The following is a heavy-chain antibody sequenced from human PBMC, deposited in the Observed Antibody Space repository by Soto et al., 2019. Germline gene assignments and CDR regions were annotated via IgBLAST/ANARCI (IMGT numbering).Heavy chain of an antibody. J-gene: IGHJ4*02. CDR3: AREQLQVVIPDY. Sequence: EVQLVESGGGLVQPGGSLRLSCAASGFTFSSYWMNWVRQAPGKGLEWVANIKQDGSEKYYVDSEKGRFTISRDNTKNSLYLQMNSLRAEDTAVYYCAREQLQVVIPDYWGQGTLVTVSS. D-gene: IGHD6-13*01. V-gene: IGHV3-7*01. CDR1: GFTFSSYW. CDR2: IKQDGSEK.